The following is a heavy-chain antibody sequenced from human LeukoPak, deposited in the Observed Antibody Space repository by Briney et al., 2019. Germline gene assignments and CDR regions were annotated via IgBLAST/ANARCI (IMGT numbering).Heavy chain of an antibody. CDR2: FYTGGTR. V-gene: IGHV3-53*01. CDR3: ARDLVVTTSWHAFDL. CDR1: GFTFSYND. Sequence: GGSLRLSCAASGFTFSYNDMSGGGQAPGKGLEGGAVFYTGGTRQYADSVKGRFTISRDNSKNTFYLQMDNLRADDTAVYYCARDLVVTTSWHAFDLWGQGTMVTVSS. J-gene: IGHJ3*01. D-gene: IGHD2-21*02.